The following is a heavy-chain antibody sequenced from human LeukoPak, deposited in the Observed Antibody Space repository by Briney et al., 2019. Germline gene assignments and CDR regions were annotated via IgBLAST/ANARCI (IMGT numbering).Heavy chain of an antibody. J-gene: IGHJ4*02. D-gene: IGHD3-9*01. Sequence: GGSLRLSCAASGFTFNGYGMNWVRQAPGKGLEWVSYISSISSTIYYSDSVKGRFTISRDNAKNSLYLQMNSLRAEDTAVYYCAKDGGPLVISTAGDYWGQGTLVTVSS. V-gene: IGHV3-48*01. CDR2: ISSISSTI. CDR3: AKDGGPLVISTAGDY. CDR1: GFTFNGYG.